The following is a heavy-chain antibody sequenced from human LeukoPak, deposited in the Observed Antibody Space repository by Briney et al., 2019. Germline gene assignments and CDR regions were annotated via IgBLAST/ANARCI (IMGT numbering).Heavy chain of an antibody. J-gene: IGHJ3*02. V-gene: IGHV3-48*03. D-gene: IGHD1-26*01. CDR1: GFTFSYFE. Sequence: GGSLRLSCAASGFTFSYFEMNWVRQAPGKGLEWLSYISLSGSTIYYADSVKGRFTISRDNAKSSLYLQMNSLRAEDTAVYYCARGSAGGSYYGFDIWGQGTMVTVSS. CDR3: ARGSAGGSYYGFDI. CDR2: ISLSGSTI.